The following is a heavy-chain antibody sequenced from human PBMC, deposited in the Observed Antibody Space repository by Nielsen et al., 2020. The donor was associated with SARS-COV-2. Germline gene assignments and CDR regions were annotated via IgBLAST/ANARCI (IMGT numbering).Heavy chain of an antibody. CDR2: INTNTGNP. CDR1: GFTFNRYY. J-gene: IGHJ5*02. V-gene: IGHV7-4-1*02. CDR3: ARGQDDYGDYWFDP. Sequence: ASVKVSCKASGFTFNRYYMHWVRQAPGQGLEWMGWINTNTGNPTYAQGFTGRFVFSLDTSVSTAYLQISSLKAEDTAVYYCARGQDDYGDYWFDPWGQGTLVTVSS. D-gene: IGHD4-17*01.